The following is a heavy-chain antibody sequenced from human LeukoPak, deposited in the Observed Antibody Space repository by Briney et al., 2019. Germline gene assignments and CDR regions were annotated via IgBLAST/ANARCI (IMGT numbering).Heavy chain of an antibody. D-gene: IGHD3-10*01. CDR2: IHSSGGT. CDR1: GGSINSYY. V-gene: IGHV4-59*08. J-gene: IGHJ1*01. CDR3: ARQERYYSSGSYTYFQH. Sequence: SQTLSLTCTVSGGSINSYYWSWIRQPPGKGLEWIGFIHSSGGTNYSPSLKSRVTISVDTSKNQFSLKLNSVTAADTAVYYCARQERYYSSGSYTYFQHWGQGTLVTVSS.